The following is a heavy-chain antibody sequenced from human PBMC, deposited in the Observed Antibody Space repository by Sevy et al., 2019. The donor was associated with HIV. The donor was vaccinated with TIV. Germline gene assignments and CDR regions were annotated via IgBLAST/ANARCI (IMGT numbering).Heavy chain of an antibody. CDR2: ISGSGGST. CDR1: GFTFSSYA. D-gene: IGHD3-22*01. CDR3: AKVDSSGYYWGYAFDI. Sequence: GGSLRLSCAASGFTFSSYAMSWVRQAPGKGLEWVSAISGSGGSTYYADSVKGRFTISRDNSKNTLYLQINSLRAEDTAVYYCAKVDSSGYYWGYAFDIWGQGTMVTVSS. J-gene: IGHJ3*02. V-gene: IGHV3-23*01.